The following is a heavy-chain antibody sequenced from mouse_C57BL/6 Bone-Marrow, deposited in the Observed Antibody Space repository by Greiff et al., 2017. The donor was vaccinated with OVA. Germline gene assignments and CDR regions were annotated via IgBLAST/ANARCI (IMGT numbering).Heavy chain of an antibody. J-gene: IGHJ3*01. Sequence: VQLQQPGAELVKPGASVKLSCKASGYTFTSYWMHWVKQRPGQGLEWIGMIHPNSGSTNYNEKFKSKATLTVDKSSSTAYMQLSSLTSEDSAVYYGARSSSHDYGSRAWFAYWGQGTLVTVSA. D-gene: IGHD1-1*01. V-gene: IGHV1-64*01. CDR1: GYTFTSYW. CDR2: IHPNSGST. CDR3: ARSSSHDYGSRAWFAY.